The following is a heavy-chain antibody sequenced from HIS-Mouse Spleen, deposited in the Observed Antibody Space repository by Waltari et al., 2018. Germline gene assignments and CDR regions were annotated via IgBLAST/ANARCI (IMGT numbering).Heavy chain of an antibody. Sequence: QVQLVQSGAEVKKPGSSVKVSCKASGGTFSSYAISWVRQAPGQGLEWMGGIIPIFGTANYAQKFQGRVTITADESTSTAYMELSSLRSEDTAVYYCARDGSRNWGQYHDAFDIWGQGTMVTVSS. V-gene: IGHV1-69*01. J-gene: IGHJ3*02. D-gene: IGHD7-27*01. CDR2: IIPIFGTA. CDR3: ARDGSRNWGQYHDAFDI. CDR1: GGTFSSYA.